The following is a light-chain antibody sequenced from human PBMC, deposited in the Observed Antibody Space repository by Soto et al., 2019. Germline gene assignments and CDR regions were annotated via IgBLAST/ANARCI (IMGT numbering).Light chain of an antibody. CDR1: QSISSSS. Sequence: VLTQSPGTLSLSPGERATISCRASQSISSSSLAWYQHKPGLAPRLLIYGASSRATGIPHRFSGSGSGTAFTLTSSRLEPEDCGVYYCQQYGGSPPYTFGQGTRLEIK. J-gene: IGKJ2*01. CDR3: QQYGGSPPYT. V-gene: IGKV3-20*01. CDR2: GAS.